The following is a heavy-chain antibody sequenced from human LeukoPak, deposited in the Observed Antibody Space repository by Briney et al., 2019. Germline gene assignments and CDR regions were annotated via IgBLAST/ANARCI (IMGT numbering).Heavy chain of an antibody. CDR1: GGSINSYY. CDR3: ARYYYDSSGYSHGMDV. Sequence: PSETLSLTWIVSGGSINSYYWSWIRQPPGKGLEWIGHINYSGGTKYNPSLKSRVTISVDTPKNQFSLKLSSVTAADTAVYYCARYYYDSSGYSHGMDVWGQGTTVTVSS. CDR2: INYSGGT. D-gene: IGHD3-22*01. J-gene: IGHJ6*02. V-gene: IGHV4-59*08.